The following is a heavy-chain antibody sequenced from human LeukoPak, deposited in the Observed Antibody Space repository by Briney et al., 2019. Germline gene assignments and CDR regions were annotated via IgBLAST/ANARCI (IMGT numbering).Heavy chain of an antibody. CDR3: AKDPGCTSCFHGFDP. Sequence: GASLRLSCAASGFTFSSYAMNWVRQAPGKGLEWVSAISGGGGSKYYADSVKGRFTISRDNSKNTLYLQMNSLRAEDTAVYYCAKDPGCTSCFHGFDPWGQGTLVTVSS. CDR1: GFTFSSYA. V-gene: IGHV3-23*01. D-gene: IGHD2-2*01. CDR2: ISGGGGSK. J-gene: IGHJ5*02.